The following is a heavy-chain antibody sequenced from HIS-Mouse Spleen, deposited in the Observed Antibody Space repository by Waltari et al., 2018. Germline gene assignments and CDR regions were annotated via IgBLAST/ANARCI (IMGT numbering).Heavy chain of an antibody. D-gene: IGHD3-3*01. J-gene: IGHJ4*02. CDR3: TGGSWSGYYFDY. CDR2: IRSKANSYAT. CDR1: GFPFSGSA. Sequence: EVQLVESGGGLVQPGGSLKLSCAASGFPFSGSALPWVRPASGKGLEWVGRIRSKANSYATAYAASVKGRFTISRDDSKNTAYLQMNSLKTEDTAVYYCTGGSWSGYYFDYWGQGTLVTVSS. V-gene: IGHV3-73*01.